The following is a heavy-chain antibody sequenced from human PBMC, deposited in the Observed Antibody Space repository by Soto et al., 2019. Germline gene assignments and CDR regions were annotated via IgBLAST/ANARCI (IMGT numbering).Heavy chain of an antibody. CDR3: ARGRPRRYYYGMDV. J-gene: IGHJ6*02. CDR1: GYTFTSYD. CDR2: MNPNSGNT. Sequence: ASVKVSCKASGYTFTSYDINWVRQATGQGLEWMGWMNPNSGNTGYAQKFQGRVTMTRNTSISTAYMELSSLRCEDTAVYYCARGRPRRYYYGMDVWGQGTTVTVSS. V-gene: IGHV1-8*01.